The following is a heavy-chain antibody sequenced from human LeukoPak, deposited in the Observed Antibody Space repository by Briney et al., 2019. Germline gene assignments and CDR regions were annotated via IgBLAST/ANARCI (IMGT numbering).Heavy chain of an antibody. J-gene: IGHJ4*02. CDR1: GYSFTSYW. D-gene: IGHD6-13*01. V-gene: IGHV5-51*01. CDR3: ARHPLAAGYYFDY. Sequence: GESLKISCKGSGYSFTSYWIGWVRQMPGKGLEWMGIIYPGDSDTRYSPSFQGQVSISADKSISTAYLQWSSLKASDTAMYYCARHPLAAGYYFDYWGQGTLVTVSS. CDR2: IYPGDSDT.